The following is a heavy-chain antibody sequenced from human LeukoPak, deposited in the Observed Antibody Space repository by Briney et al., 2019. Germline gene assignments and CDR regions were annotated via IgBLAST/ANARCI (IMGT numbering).Heavy chain of an antibody. V-gene: IGHV4-34*01. CDR1: GGRFSGYF. CDR2: IHSSGTT. Sequence: PSETLSLTCAVSGGRFSGYFWSWIRQSSGKGLEWIGEIHSSGTTNYNPSLNSRVIISEDTSKNQFYLNLSSVTAADTAVYYCARRYYYNLGSFPFDFWGQGTLVTVSS. J-gene: IGHJ4*02. D-gene: IGHD3-10*01. CDR3: ARRYYYNLGSFPFDF.